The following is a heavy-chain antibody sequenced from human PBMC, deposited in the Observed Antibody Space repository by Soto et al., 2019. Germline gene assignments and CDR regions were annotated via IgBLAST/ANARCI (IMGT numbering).Heavy chain of an antibody. J-gene: IGHJ4*02. V-gene: IGHV3-48*03. CDR1: GFTFSGYG. CDR3: ATTVTTVDY. D-gene: IGHD4-17*01. Sequence: EVHLVESGGXXVQPGGSLRLSCAASGFTFSGYGMNWVRQAPGKGLEWISYITSSGSLIYYADSLKGRFTISRDNAKNSLFLQMNSLRAEDTAVYYCATTVTTVDYWGQGTLVTVSS. CDR2: ITSSGSLI.